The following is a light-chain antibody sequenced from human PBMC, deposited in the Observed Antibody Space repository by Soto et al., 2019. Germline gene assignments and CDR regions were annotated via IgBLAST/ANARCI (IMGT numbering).Light chain of an antibody. V-gene: IGLV2-14*01. CDR3: SSYTSSGTPG. J-gene: IGLJ3*02. CDR2: EVS. CDR1: SSDVGGYNY. Sequence: QSALTQPASVSGSPGQSITISCTGTSSDVGGYNYLSWYQQQPGKAPKVMIYEVSNRPSGVSNRFSGSKSGNTASLTISGLQAEDEADYYCSSYTSSGTPGFGGGTKVTVL.